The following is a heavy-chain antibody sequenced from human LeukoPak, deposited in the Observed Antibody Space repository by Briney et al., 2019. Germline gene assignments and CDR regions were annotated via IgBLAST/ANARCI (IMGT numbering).Heavy chain of an antibody. V-gene: IGHV3-30*02. CDR1: GFTFSSFG. CDR2: IRYDGTNK. D-gene: IGHD3-10*01. Sequence: GGSLRLSCAASGFTFSSFGMHWVRQAPGQGLEWVAFIRYDGTNKYYADSVKGRFTISRDNSKNTLSLQMNSLRAEDTALYDCARGRLMGSGLPAIDYWGQGTLVTVSS. J-gene: IGHJ4*02. CDR3: ARGRLMGSGLPAIDY.